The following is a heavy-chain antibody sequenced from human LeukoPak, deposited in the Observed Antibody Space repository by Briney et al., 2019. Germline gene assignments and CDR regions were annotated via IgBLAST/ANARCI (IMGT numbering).Heavy chain of an antibody. CDR2: IYYSGST. J-gene: IGHJ4*02. CDR3: ARRGGHIAARPYDY. CDR1: GGSMSSSSYY. D-gene: IGHD6-6*01. V-gene: IGHV4-39*01. Sequence: SQTLSLTCTVSGGSMSSSSYYWGWIRQPPGKGLEWIGSIYYSGSTYYNPSLKSRVTISVDTSKNQFSLKLSTVTAADTAVYYCARRGGHIAARPYDYWGQGTLVTVSS.